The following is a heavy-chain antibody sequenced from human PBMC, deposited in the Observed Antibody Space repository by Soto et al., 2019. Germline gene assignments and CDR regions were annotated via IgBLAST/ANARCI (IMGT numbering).Heavy chain of an antibody. CDR3: ARDLGPCQRSGYAFDL. V-gene: IGHV1-69*01. D-gene: IGHD3-3*01. CDR1: GGPFSNYA. J-gene: IGHJ3*01. CDR2: IIPIFVTA. Sequence: QVQLVQSGAEVKKPGSSVRVSCKSSGGPFSNYAISWVRQAPGQGLEWMGGIIPIFVTADYPQKFQDRVTITADESTGTAYLELRSLRSEDTACYYCARDLGPCQRSGYAFDLWGQGTMVTVSS.